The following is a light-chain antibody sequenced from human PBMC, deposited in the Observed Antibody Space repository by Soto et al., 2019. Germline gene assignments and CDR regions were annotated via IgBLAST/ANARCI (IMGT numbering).Light chain of an antibody. CDR2: GAS. V-gene: IGKV3-20*01. J-gene: IGKJ4*01. Sequence: EIVLTQSPGTLSLSPGERATLSCRASQTVSSNFLAWFQQKPGQAPRFVIYGASSRATGIPDRFSGSGSETHFTLTISRLEPEDFAVYYCQQYGSSPLTFGGGTTVEIK. CDR3: QQYGSSPLT. CDR1: QTVSSNF.